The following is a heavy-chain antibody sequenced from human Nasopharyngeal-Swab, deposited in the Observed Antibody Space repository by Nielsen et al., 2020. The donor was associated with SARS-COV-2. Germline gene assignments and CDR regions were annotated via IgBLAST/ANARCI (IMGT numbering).Heavy chain of an antibody. J-gene: IGHJ6*02. CDR1: GFTFNNYN. CDR2: ISSSSSYI. D-gene: IGHD3-3*01. CDR3: ARDGLDYDFWSAYFMDV. V-gene: IGHV3-21*01. Sequence: ESLKISCAASGFTFNNYNFNWVRPAPGKGLEWVSSISSSSSYIYYADSVKGRFTISRDNAKNSLYLQMNSLRAEDTAVYYCARDGLDYDFWSAYFMDVWGQGTTVTVSS.